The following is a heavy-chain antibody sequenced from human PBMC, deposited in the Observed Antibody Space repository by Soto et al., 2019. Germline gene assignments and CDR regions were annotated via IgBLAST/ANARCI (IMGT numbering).Heavy chain of an antibody. D-gene: IGHD3-16*01. CDR2: IIPLSGTT. J-gene: IGHJ3*01. CDR1: GGTFSTYT. CDR3: ATRLDDRADEGFDV. Sequence: QVHLVQSGAEVRKPGSSVKVSCKTSGGTFSTYTIYWVRQAPGQGLEWMGRIIPLSGTTKYARNFQDRVAITAEECTSTTYMELSSLRAEDTAVYYCATRLDDRADEGFDVWGEGTAVTFSA. V-gene: IGHV1-69*18.